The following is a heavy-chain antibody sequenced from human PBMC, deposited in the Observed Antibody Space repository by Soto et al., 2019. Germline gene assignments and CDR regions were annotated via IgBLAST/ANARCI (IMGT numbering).Heavy chain of an antibody. D-gene: IGHD6-6*01. J-gene: IGHJ4*02. V-gene: IGHV3-7*01. CDR3: ADPTSSSGF. CDR1: GFTFSSYW. Sequence: PGGSLRLSCAASGFTFSSYWMSWVRQAPGKGLEWVANIKEDGSDKYYVDSVKGRFIISRDNAQNSLYLQMNSLRAEDTAVYYCADPTSSSGFWGQGTLVTVSS. CDR2: IKEDGSDK.